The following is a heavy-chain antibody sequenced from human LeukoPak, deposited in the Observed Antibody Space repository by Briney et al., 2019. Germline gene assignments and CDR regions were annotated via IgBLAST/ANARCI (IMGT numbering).Heavy chain of an antibody. J-gene: IGHJ3*02. Sequence: GRSLRLSCAASGFTFDDYAMHWVRQAPGKGLVWISRISGDGRTISYADSVKGRFTISRDNAKNTVSLQMNSLRGEDTAVYYCGREDRIVLGNDALDIWGQGTMVTVSS. CDR3: GREDRIVLGNDALDI. V-gene: IGHV3-74*01. CDR2: ISGDGRTI. D-gene: IGHD2-8*01. CDR1: GFTFDDYA.